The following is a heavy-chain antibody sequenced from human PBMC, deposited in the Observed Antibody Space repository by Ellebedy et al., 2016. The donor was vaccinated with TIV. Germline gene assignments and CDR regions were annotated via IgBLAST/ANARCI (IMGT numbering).Heavy chain of an antibody. J-gene: IGHJ4*02. V-gene: IGHV1-18*04. Sequence: AASVKVSCKASGYTFSSYGMSWVRQAHGQGLEWVGWISAYNGDIKFAEKVQGRVTMATDTSTSTAYMELRSLRSDDTAVYYCARDYQHDSSGYYIPHDYWGQGTLVVVSS. CDR1: GYTFSSYG. CDR2: ISAYNGDI. CDR3: ARDYQHDSSGYYIPHDY. D-gene: IGHD3-22*01.